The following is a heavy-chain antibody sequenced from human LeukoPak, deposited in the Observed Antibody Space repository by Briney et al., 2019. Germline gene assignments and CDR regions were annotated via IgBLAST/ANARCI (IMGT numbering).Heavy chain of an antibody. V-gene: IGHV4-31*03. J-gene: IGHJ4*02. CDR3: ARALYYSSGYFFFDY. Sequence: PSETLSLTCSVSGGSISSRDHYWSWIRQHPGEGLEWIGYIFYSGSTHYNPSLKSRVTISVDPSKNQFSLKLSSVTAADTAVYYCARALYYSSGYFFFDYWGQGILVTVSS. CDR1: GGSISSRDHY. CDR2: IFYSGST. D-gene: IGHD3-22*01.